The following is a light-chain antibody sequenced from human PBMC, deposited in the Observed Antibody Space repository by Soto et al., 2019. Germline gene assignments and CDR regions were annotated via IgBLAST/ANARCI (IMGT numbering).Light chain of an antibody. J-gene: IGKJ1*01. CDR3: QQYNKWPPET. V-gene: IGKV3-15*01. CDR1: QSVSSN. Sequence: IVMPQSPATLSVSPDYTETLSCRVSQSVSSNLAWYQQRPGQAPRLLIYGASTRATGIPARFSGSGSGTEFTLTISSLQSEDFAVYYCQQYNKWPPETFGQGTKVDIK. CDR2: GAS.